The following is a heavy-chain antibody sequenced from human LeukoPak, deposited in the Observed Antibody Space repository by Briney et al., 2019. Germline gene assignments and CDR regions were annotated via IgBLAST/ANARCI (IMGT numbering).Heavy chain of an antibody. CDR3: ARESRATIFGVVIRDYYYGMVV. CDR1: GGSISSYY. V-gene: IGHV4-4*07. D-gene: IGHD3-3*01. J-gene: IGHJ6*02. CDR2: IYTSGST. Sequence: PSETLSLTCTVSGGSISSYYWSWIRQPAGKGLEWIGRIYTSGSTNYNPSLKSRVTMSVDTSKNQFSLKLSSVTAADTAVYYCARESRATIFGVVIRDYYYGMVVWGQGTTVTVSS.